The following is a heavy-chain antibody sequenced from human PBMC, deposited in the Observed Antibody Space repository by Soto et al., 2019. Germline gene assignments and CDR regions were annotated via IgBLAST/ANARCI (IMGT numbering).Heavy chain of an antibody. CDR3: AKDGNVYNWNYLGEYYFDY. Sequence: GGSLRLSCAASGFTFSSYGMHWVRQAPGKGLEWVAVISYDGSNKYYADSVKGRFTISRDNSKNTLYLQMNSLRAEDTAVYYCAKDGNVYNWNYLGEYYFDYWGQGTLVTVSS. CDR2: ISYDGSNK. CDR1: GFTFSSYG. V-gene: IGHV3-30*18. D-gene: IGHD1-7*01. J-gene: IGHJ4*02.